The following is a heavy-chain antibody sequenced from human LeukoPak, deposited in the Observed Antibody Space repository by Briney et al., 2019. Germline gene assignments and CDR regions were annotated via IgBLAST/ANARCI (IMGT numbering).Heavy chain of an antibody. Sequence: KPGESLKISCKGSGYSFTGYWIGWVRQMPGKGLEWMGIIYPGDSDTRYSPSFQGQVTISADKSISTAYLQWSSLKASDTAMYYCARLDSSGYYYYSMDVWGQGTTVTVSS. D-gene: IGHD3-22*01. CDR1: GYSFTGYW. CDR3: ARLDSSGYYYYSMDV. J-gene: IGHJ6*02. CDR2: IYPGDSDT. V-gene: IGHV5-51*01.